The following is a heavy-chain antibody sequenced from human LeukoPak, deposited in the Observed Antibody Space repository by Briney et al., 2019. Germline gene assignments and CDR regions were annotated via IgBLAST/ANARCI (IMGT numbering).Heavy chain of an antibody. CDR1: GFTFSSYS. J-gene: IGHJ4*02. D-gene: IGHD2-15*01. V-gene: IGHV3-21*01. Sequence: PGGSLRLSCAASGFTFSSYSMNWVRQAPGKGLEWVSSNSSSSSYIYYADSVKGRFTISRDNAKNSLYPQMNSLRAEDTAVYYCAREVVAASFDYWGQGTLVTVSS. CDR3: AREVVAASFDY. CDR2: NSSSSSYI.